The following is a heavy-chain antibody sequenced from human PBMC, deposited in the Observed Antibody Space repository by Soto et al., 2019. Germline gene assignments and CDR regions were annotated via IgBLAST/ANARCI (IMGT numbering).Heavy chain of an antibody. CDR2: IIPIFGTA. J-gene: IGHJ4*02. V-gene: IGHV1-69*01. CDR1: GGTFSSYA. CDR3: ARAYCSGGSCYSGWLDY. D-gene: IGHD2-15*01. Sequence: QVQLVQSGAEVKKPGSSVKVSCKASGGTFSSYAISWVRQAPGQGLEWTGGIIPIFGTANYAQKFQGRVTITADESTSTAYMELSSLRSEDTAVYYCARAYCSGGSCYSGWLDYWGQGTLVTVSS.